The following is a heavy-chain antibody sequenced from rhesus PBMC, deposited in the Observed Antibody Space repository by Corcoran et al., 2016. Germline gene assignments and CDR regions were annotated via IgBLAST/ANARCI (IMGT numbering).Heavy chain of an antibody. V-gene: IGHV4S10*01. J-gene: IGHJ6*01. CDR3: ARDYNFWSGYPLDS. Sequence: QVQLQESGPGVVKPSETLSLTCAVSGGSISDSYRWSWIRQPPGKGLEWIGYIYGRSTSTNYNPSLKSRVTISKDTSKNQVSLKLSSVTAADTAVYYCARDYNFWSGYPLDSWGQGVVVTVSS. D-gene: IGHD3-3*01. CDR1: GGSISDSYR. CDR2: IYGRSTST.